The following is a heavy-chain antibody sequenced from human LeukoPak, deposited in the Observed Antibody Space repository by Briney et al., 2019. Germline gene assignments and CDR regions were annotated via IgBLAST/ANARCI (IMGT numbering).Heavy chain of an antibody. CDR1: GFTFSNYW. D-gene: IGHD1-26*01. J-gene: IGHJ4*02. Sequence: PGGSLRLSCAASGFTFSNYWMHWVRQAPGKGLVWVSLIHSDAGTTNYADSVKGRFTISRDNAKNTLYLQMNSLRVEDTAVYYCARDTYSIAEWGQGTLVTVSS. V-gene: IGHV3-74*01. CDR3: ARDTYSIAE. CDR2: IHSDAGTT.